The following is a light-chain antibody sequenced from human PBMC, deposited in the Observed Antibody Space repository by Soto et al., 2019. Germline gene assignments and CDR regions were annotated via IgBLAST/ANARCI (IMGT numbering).Light chain of an antibody. CDR2: DAS. J-gene: IGKJ1*01. V-gene: IGKV1-13*02. CDR3: QQSYSTPRT. CDR1: QGISSA. Sequence: AIQLTQPPSSLSASVGDRVTITCRASQGISSALAWYQQKPGKAPKLLIYDASSLESGVPSRFSGSGSGTDFTLTISSLQPEDFGTYYCQQSYSTPRTFGQGTKVDIK.